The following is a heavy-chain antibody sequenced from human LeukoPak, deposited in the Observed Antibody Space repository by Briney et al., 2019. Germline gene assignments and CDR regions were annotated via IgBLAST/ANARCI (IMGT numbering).Heavy chain of an antibody. CDR1: GFTLRSYW. CDR2: IKQDESEK. V-gene: IGHV3-7*01. CDR3: ARVAAMVGLDY. J-gene: IGHJ4*02. D-gene: IGHD5-18*01. Sequence: GGSLRLSCAASGFTLRSYWMTWVRQTPGKGLEWVANIKQDESEKKYVDSVKGRFTNSRDNAKNSLYLQMNSLRAEDTAVYYCARVAAMVGLDYWGQGTLVTVSS.